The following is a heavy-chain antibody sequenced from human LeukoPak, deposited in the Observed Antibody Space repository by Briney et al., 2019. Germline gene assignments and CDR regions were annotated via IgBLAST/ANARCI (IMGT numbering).Heavy chain of an antibody. Sequence: GGSLRLSCAASGFIFTKYNMHWVRHVTGRGLEWVSGIDRDGVTYYSDSVKGRFTMSRENGENSVYLQLNSLRAGDTAVYFCARENLEYGDYAIDYWGQGILVTVSS. V-gene: IGHV3-13*01. J-gene: IGHJ4*02. CDR1: GFIFTKYN. D-gene: IGHD4-17*01. CDR2: IDRDGVT. CDR3: ARENLEYGDYAIDY.